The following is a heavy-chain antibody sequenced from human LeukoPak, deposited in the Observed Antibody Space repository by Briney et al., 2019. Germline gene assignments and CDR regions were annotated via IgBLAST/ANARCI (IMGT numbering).Heavy chain of an antibody. CDR3: ARGSPYSSGWYRGNVEDY. J-gene: IGHJ4*02. Sequence: SETLSLTCTVSGGSISSSSYYWSWIRQPPGKGLEWIGEINHSGSTNYNPSLKSRVTISVDTSKNQFSLKLSSVTAADTAVYYCARGSPYSSGWYRGNVEDYWGQGTLVTVSS. CDR2: INHSGST. CDR1: GGSISSSSYY. V-gene: IGHV4-39*07. D-gene: IGHD6-19*01.